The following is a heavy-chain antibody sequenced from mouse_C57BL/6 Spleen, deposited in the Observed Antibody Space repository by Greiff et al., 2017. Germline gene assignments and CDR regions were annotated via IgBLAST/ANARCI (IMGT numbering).Heavy chain of an antibody. Sequence: VKLQQSGAELVKPGASVKLSCTASGYAFSSYWMNWVKQRPGKGLEWIGQIYPGDGDTNYNGKFKGKATLTADKSSSTAYMQLSSLTSEDSAVYFCARDDYDRDDYGGQGTTLTVSS. V-gene: IGHV1-80*01. CDR1: GYAFSSYW. J-gene: IGHJ2*01. CDR2: IYPGDGDT. D-gene: IGHD2-4*01. CDR3: ARDDYDRDDY.